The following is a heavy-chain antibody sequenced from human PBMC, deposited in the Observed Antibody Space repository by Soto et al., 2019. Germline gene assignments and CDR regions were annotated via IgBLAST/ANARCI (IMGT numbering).Heavy chain of an antibody. CDR1: GGSISSYY. CDR2: IYYSGST. Sequence: QVQLQESGPGLVKPSETLSLTCTVSGGSISSYYWSWIRQPPGKGLEWIGYIYYSGSTNYNPSLKSRVTISVDTSKNQFSLKLSSVTAADTAVYYCARVIDYGDYLRFDPWGQGTLVTVSS. V-gene: IGHV4-59*01. D-gene: IGHD4-17*01. J-gene: IGHJ5*02. CDR3: ARVIDYGDYLRFDP.